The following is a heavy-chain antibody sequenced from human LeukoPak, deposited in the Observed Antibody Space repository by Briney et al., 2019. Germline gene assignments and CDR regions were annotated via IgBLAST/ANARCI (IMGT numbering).Heavy chain of an antibody. D-gene: IGHD1-26*01. CDR1: GGYISSYY. J-gene: IGHJ3*02. Sequence: PSETLSLTCTVSGGYISSYYWSWIRQPPGKGLEWIGYIYYSGSTNYNPSLKSRVTISVDTSKNQFSLKLSSVTAADTAVYYCARRIVGAIPDAFDIWGQGTMVTVSS. CDR3: ARRIVGAIPDAFDI. CDR2: IYYSGST. V-gene: IGHV4-59*08.